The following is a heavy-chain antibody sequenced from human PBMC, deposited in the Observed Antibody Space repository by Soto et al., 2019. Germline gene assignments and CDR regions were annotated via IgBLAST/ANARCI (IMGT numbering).Heavy chain of an antibody. CDR3: AREVVSGYDLGY. D-gene: IGHD5-12*01. J-gene: IGHJ4*02. Sequence: QVQLVQSGAEVKKPGASVTVSCKASGYTFTSFAIHWVRQAPGQRPEWMGWINADTGNTKYSQRFQGRVTFARDTSANTAYMQVSSVRSEDTAVYFCAREVVSGYDLGYWGQGTLDTVSS. CDR1: GYTFTSFA. CDR2: INADTGNT. V-gene: IGHV1-3*01.